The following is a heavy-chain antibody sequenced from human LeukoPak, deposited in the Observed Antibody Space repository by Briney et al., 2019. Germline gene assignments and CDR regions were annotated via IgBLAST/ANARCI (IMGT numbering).Heavy chain of an antibody. CDR1: GCTFSSYA. J-gene: IGHJ6*02. Sequence: GGSLRLSCAASGCTFSSYAMSWDRQAPGKGLEWVSAIRGSGGSTYYADSVKGRFTISRDNSKNTLYLQMNSLRAEDTAVYYCAKKSSGWYYHYYGMDVWGQGTTVTVSS. V-gene: IGHV3-23*01. D-gene: IGHD6-19*01. CDR3: AKKSSGWYYHYYGMDV. CDR2: IRGSGGST.